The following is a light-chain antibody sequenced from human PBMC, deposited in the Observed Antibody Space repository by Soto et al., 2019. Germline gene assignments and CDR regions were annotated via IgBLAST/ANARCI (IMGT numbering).Light chain of an antibody. J-gene: IGKJ5*01. CDR1: QSVTSN. CDR2: VAS. CDR3: QQYNNWPPT. V-gene: IGKV3-15*01. Sequence: EIVMTQSPATLSVSPGERATLSCRASQSVTSNLAWYQQKPGQAPRPLIYVASTRATGIPARFSGSGSGTEFTLTIGRLQSEDFAVYYWQQYNNWPPTFGQGTRLHIK.